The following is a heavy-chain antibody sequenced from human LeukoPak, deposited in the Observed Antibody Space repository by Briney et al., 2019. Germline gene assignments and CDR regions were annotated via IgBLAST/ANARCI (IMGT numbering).Heavy chain of an antibody. J-gene: IGHJ4*02. Sequence: GGSLRLSCAASGFTFSNYAFHWVRQAPGKGLEWVAVISSGGSNQYYADSVKGRFTISRDNSKNTLYLQMNSLRAEDTAVYYCARENYCSGGSCFNFDYWGQGTLVTVSS. CDR2: ISSGGSNQ. CDR3: ARENYCSGGSCFNFDY. V-gene: IGHV3-30-3*01. CDR1: GFTFSNYA. D-gene: IGHD2-15*01.